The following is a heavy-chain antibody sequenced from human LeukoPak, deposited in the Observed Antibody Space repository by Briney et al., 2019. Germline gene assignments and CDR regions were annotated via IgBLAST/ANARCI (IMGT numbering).Heavy chain of an antibody. V-gene: IGHV4-30-4*07. Sequence: SETLSLTCAVSGVAISRGGYAWNWIRQPPGKGLEWIAYIYHSGTTYYNPSLKSRATISVDTSKNQFSLKLSSVTAADTAVYYCVRGRYSSGWFKDKNWFDPWGQGIPVTVSS. D-gene: IGHD6-19*01. CDR1: GVAISRGGYA. CDR2: IYHSGTT. J-gene: IGHJ5*02. CDR3: VRGRYSSGWFKDKNWFDP.